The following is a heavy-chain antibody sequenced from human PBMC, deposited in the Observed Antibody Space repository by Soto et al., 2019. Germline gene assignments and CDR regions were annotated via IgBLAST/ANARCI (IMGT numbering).Heavy chain of an antibody. D-gene: IGHD2-8*01. CDR1: GGSFSGYY. CDR3: AREWRWVSAYCNNGVCYTWFDP. J-gene: IGHJ5*02. V-gene: IGHV4-34*01. CDR2: INHSGST. Sequence: PSETLSLTCAVYGGSFSGYYWSWIRQPPGKGLEWIGEINHSGSTNYNPSLKSRVTISVDTSKNQFSLKLSSVTAADTAVYYCAREWRWVSAYCNNGVCYTWFDPWGQGTLVTVSS.